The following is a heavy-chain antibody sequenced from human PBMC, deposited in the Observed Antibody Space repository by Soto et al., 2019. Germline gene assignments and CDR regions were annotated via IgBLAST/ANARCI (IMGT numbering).Heavy chain of an antibody. CDR2: IYYSGNT. D-gene: IGHD3-16*01. CDR1: GGSISSYY. Sequence: SETLSLTCTVSGGSISSYYWSWIRQPPGKGLEWIGHIYYSGNTDYNPSLKSRLAISIDTSKNQFSLKLSSVTAAGTAVYFCAREGGESSDGLYYFDSWGQGSLVTVS. CDR3: AREGGESSDGLYYFDS. J-gene: IGHJ4*02. V-gene: IGHV4-59*12.